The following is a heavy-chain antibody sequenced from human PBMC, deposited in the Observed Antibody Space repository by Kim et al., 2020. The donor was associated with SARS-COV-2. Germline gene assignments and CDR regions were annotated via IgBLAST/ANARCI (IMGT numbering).Heavy chain of an antibody. V-gene: IGHV1-3*01. CDR3: ARDLFHTGFDY. D-gene: IGHD2-8*02. Sequence: NNTFSQQFQGRVTVTRDTSANTASMELSSLGSEDTAVYYCARDLFHTGFDYWGQGTLVAVSS. CDR2: NN. J-gene: IGHJ4*02.